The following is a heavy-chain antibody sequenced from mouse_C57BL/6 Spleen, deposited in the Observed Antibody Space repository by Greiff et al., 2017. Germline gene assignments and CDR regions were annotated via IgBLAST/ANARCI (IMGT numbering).Heavy chain of an antibody. D-gene: IGHD2-1*01. CDR2: IDPEDGDT. V-gene: IGHV14-1*01. J-gene: IGHJ2*01. Sequence: VQLKQSGAELVRPGASVKLSCTASGFNIKDYYMHWVKQRPEQGLEWIGRIDPEDGDTEYAPKFQGKATMTADTSSNTAYLQLSSLTSEDTAVYYCTTIYYGNYGDDYWGQGTTLTVSS. CDR1: GFNIKDYY. CDR3: TTIYYGNYGDDY.